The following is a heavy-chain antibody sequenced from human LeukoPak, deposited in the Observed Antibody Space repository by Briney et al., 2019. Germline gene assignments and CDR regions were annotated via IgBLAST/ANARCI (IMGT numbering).Heavy chain of an antibody. CDR1: GGSISGSNW. J-gene: IGHJ5*02. V-gene: IGHV4-4*02. CDR2: IYHSGST. CDR3: AGGWFDP. Sequence: SGTLSLTCAVSGGSISGSNWWSWVRQPPGKGLEWIGEIYHSGSTNYNPSLKSRVTISVDTSKNQFSLKLSSVTAADTAVYYCAGGWFDPWGQGTLVTVSS.